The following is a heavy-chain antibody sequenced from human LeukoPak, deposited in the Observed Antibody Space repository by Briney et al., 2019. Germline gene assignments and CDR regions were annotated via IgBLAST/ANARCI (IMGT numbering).Heavy chain of an antibody. D-gene: IGHD3-10*01. J-gene: IGHJ4*02. V-gene: IGHV5-51*01. CDR2: IYPYDSDT. Sequence: GESLKISCKASGYSFISHWIGWVRQRPGQGLEFMGIIYPYDSDTRYSPSFQGQVTIPADKSISTAYLQWSSLKASDTAMYYCARHGGGPQGGSGSYTWFDYWGQGTLVTVSS. CDR3: ARHGGGPQGGSGSYTWFDY. CDR1: GYSFISHW.